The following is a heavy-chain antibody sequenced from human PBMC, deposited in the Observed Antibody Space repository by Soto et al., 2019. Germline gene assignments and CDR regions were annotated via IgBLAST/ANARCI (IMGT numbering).Heavy chain of an antibody. CDR1: GGSISRGGYY. CDR3: ARGRYSSSWYYANIDY. D-gene: IGHD6-13*01. CDR2: IYYSGST. J-gene: IGHJ4*02. V-gene: IGHV4-31*03. Sequence: QVQLQESGPGLVKPSQTLSLTCTVSGGSISRGGYYWSWIRQHPGKGLEWIGYIYYSGSTYYNPSLKSRVTISVDTSKNQFSLKLSSVTAADTAVYYCARGRYSSSWYYANIDYWGQGTLVTVSS.